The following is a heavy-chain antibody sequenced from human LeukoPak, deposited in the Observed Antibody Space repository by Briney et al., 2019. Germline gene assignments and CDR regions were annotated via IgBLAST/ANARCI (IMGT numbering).Heavy chain of an antibody. J-gene: IGHJ4*02. CDR1: GFSLSTSGEG. CDR3: AQSIIRITFGGVIADNYFDH. D-gene: IGHD3-16*02. CDR2: IYWDDDK. V-gene: IGHV2-5*02. Sequence: SGPTLVNPTQTLTLTCTFSGFSLSTSGEGVGWIRQPPGQALEWLALIYWDDDKRYSPSLKSRVTITKDTSKNQVVLTMTNMDPVDTATYYCAQSIIRITFGGVIADNYFDHWGQGTLVTVSS.